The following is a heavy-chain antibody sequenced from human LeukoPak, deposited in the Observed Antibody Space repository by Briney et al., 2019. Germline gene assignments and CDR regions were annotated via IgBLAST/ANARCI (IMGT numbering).Heavy chain of an antibody. Sequence: GGSLRLSCAASGFTVSYNYMSWVRRSPGKGLECISVTYSSDKTYYADSVKGRFTVSRDNSKNTVYLQMNSPRVEDTAVYYCARRALDYSELWGQGTLVTVSS. CDR3: ARRALDYSEL. CDR1: GFTVSYNY. J-gene: IGHJ4*01. V-gene: IGHV3-53*01. CDR2: TYSSDKT. D-gene: IGHD4-11*01.